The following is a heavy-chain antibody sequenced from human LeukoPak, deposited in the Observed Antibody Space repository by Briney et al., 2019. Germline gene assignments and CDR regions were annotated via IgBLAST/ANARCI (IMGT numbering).Heavy chain of an antibody. V-gene: IGHV1-18*01. CDR2: ISAYNGNT. D-gene: IGHD2-8*01. J-gene: IGHJ4*02. Sequence: GASVKVSCKASGYTFTSYGISWVRQAPGQGLEWMGWISAYNGNTNYAQKLQGRVTMTTDTSTSTAYMELRSLRSDDTAVYYCARAGLYCTNGVCYIAFDYWGQGTLVTVSS. CDR1: GYTFTSYG. CDR3: ARAGLYCTNGVCYIAFDY.